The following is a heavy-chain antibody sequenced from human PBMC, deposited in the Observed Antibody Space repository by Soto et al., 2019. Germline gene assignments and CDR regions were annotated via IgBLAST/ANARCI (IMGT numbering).Heavy chain of an antibody. D-gene: IGHD6-13*01. CDR2: INAGNGNT. J-gene: IGHJ6*02. V-gene: IGHV1-3*01. Sequence: ASVKVSCKASGYTFTIYAMHGVLQSPLQRLDWMGWINAGNGNTKYSQKFQGRVTITRDTSASTAYMELSSLRSEDTAVYYCARDRVLAAAGTARYYYGMDVWGQGTTVTVSS. CDR3: ARDRVLAAAGTARYYYGMDV. CDR1: GYTFTIYA.